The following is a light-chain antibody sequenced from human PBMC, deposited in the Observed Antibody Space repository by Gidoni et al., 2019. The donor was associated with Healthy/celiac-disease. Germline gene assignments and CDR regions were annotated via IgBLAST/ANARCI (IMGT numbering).Light chain of an antibody. J-gene: IGKJ4*01. CDR2: WAS. Sequence: IVLTQSPDSLAVSLGERATINCKSSQSVLYSSNNKNYLAWYQQKPGQPPTLLIYWASTRESGVPDRFSGSGSGTDFTLTISSLQAEDVAVYYCQQYYSTPRTFGGGTKVEIK. V-gene: IGKV4-1*01. CDR1: QSVLYSSNNKNY. CDR3: QQYYSTPRT.